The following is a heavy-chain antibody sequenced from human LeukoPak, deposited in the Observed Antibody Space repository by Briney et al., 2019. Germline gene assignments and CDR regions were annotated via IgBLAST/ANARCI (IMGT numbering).Heavy chain of an antibody. Sequence: GGSLRLSCAASGFTFSSYWMHWVRQGPGKGLEWVSAISGSGGSTYYADSVKGRFTISRDKSKNTLYLQMNSLRAEDTAVYYCAKGLAVAGHFDYWGQGTLVTVSS. CDR3: AKGLAVAGHFDY. CDR2: ISGSGGST. CDR1: GFTFSSYW. V-gene: IGHV3-23*01. J-gene: IGHJ4*02. D-gene: IGHD6-19*01.